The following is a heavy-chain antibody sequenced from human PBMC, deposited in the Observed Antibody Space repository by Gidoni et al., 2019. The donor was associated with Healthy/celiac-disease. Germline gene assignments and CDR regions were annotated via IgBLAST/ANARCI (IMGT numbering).Heavy chain of an antibody. V-gene: IGHV3-20*04. D-gene: IGHD6-19*01. J-gene: IGHJ5*02. Sequence: EVQLVASGGGVVRHGGSLRLYCAASGFTFADYCCSWVRQAPGQGLEWVAGINWNGCRPGYADSVKGRFPISRDNAKNSLYLQMNSLRAEDTALYYCARGHSSGWYTDWFDPWGQGTLVTVSS. CDR2: INWNGCRP. CDR1: GFTFADYC. CDR3: ARGHSSGWYTDWFDP.